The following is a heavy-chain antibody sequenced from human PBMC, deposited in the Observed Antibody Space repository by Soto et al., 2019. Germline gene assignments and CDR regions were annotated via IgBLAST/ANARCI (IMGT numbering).Heavy chain of an antibody. J-gene: IGHJ4*02. CDR1: GYTFTSYG. D-gene: IGHD3-16*02. CDR2: ISAYNGNT. V-gene: IGHV1-18*01. CDR3: ARDLLPLSAGHDYVWGSYRYLNY. Sequence: GASVKVSCKASGYTFTSYGISWVRQAPGQGLEWMGWISAYNGNTNYAQKLQGRVTMTTDTSTSTAYMELRSLRSDDTAVYYCARDLLPLSAGHDYVWGSYRYLNYWGQGTLVTVSS.